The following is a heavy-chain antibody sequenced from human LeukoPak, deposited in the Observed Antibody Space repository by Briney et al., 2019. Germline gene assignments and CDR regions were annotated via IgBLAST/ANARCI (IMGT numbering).Heavy chain of an antibody. J-gene: IGHJ4*02. V-gene: IGHV3-23*01. Sequence: RGSLRLSCAAPGFTFSAYAMNWVRQVPGKGLEWVSGISGSGGDTYSAESVRGRFTISRDNSKNTLYMHMDSLRAEDTALYYCTKDRGFTIRDGGKLDYWGQGTLVTVSS. D-gene: IGHD5-24*01. CDR1: GFTFSAYA. CDR3: TKDRGFTIRDGGKLDY. CDR2: ISGSGGDT.